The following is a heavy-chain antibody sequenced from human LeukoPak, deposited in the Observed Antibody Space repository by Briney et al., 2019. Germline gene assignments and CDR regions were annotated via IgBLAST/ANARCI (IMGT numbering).Heavy chain of an antibody. V-gene: IGHV3-13*01. CDR2: IGTAGDT. Sequence: PGGSLRLSCAASGFTFSSYDMHWVRQASGKGLEWVPAIGTAGDTYYADSVKGRSTISRENAKNSLFLQVNSLRVGDTAVYYCTRAVGATNLGFDYWGQGTLVTVSS. CDR3: TRAVGATNLGFDY. J-gene: IGHJ4*02. CDR1: GFTFSSYD. D-gene: IGHD1-26*01.